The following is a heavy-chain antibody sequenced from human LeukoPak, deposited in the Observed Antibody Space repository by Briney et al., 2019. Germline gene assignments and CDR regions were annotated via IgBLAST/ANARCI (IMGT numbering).Heavy chain of an antibody. J-gene: IGHJ3*02. D-gene: IGHD3-10*01. CDR1: GYSFTSYW. V-gene: IGHV5-51*01. CDR3: ARPTMVRGFYDAFDI. Sequence: GESLKISCKGSGYSFTSYWIGWVRQMPGKGLEWMGIIYPGDSDTRYSPSFQGQVTISADKSISTAYLQWSSLKASDTAMYYCARPTMVRGFYDAFDIWGQGTMVTVSS. CDR2: IYPGDSDT.